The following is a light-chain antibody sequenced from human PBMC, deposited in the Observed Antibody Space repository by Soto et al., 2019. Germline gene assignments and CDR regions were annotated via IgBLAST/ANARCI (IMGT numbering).Light chain of an antibody. CDR1: QSVSSN. J-gene: IGKJ3*01. CDR2: GAS. V-gene: IGKV3-15*01. Sequence: EIVMTQSPATLSVSPGESVTLSCRASQSVSSNLAWYQQKRGQAPRLLIYGASTRATGIPARFIGSGFGTDFTLTISSLQFEDFAVYYCQQYNKWVTFGPGTKVDLK. CDR3: QQYNKWVT.